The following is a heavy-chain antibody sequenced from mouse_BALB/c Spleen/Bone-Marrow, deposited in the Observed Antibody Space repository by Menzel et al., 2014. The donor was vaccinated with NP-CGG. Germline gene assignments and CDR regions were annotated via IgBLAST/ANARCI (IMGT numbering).Heavy chain of an antibody. V-gene: IGHV5-17*02. D-gene: IGHD2-14*01. CDR1: GFTFSSFG. J-gene: IGHJ3*01. Sequence: EVQGVESGGGLVQPGGSRKLSCAASGFTFSSFGMHWVRQAPEKGLEWVAYIISGSNTIYYADTVKGRFTTSRDIPKNTLFLQMTSPRSEDTAMYYCARSRYDVGWFAYWGEGTLVTVSA. CDR3: ARSRYDVGWFAY. CDR2: IISGSNTI.